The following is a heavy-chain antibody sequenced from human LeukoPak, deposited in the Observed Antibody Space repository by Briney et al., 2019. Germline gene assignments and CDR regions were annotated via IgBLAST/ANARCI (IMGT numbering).Heavy chain of an antibody. Sequence: PGGSLRLSCAASEFTFSSYEMNWVRQAPGKGLEWVSYISSSGSTIYYADSVKGRFTISRDNAKNSLYLQMNSLRAEDTAVYYCARDGDYVWGSSDAFDIWGQGTMVTVSS. CDR1: EFTFSSYE. D-gene: IGHD3-16*01. V-gene: IGHV3-48*03. CDR3: ARDGDYVWGSSDAFDI. CDR2: ISSSGSTI. J-gene: IGHJ3*02.